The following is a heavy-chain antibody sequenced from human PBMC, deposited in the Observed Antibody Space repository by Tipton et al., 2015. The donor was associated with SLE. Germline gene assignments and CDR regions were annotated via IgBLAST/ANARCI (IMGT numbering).Heavy chain of an antibody. CDR1: GGSISSSPYN. V-gene: IGHV4-61*02. Sequence: TLSLTCAVSGGSISSSPYNWAWIRQPPGKGLEWIGRIYTSGSANYNPSLKSRVTMSVDTSKNQFSLRLNSVTAADTAVYYCAREPWGYAFWSGSTLGYMDVWGKGTTVTVSS. D-gene: IGHD3-3*01. CDR3: AREPWGYAFWSGSTLGYMDV. J-gene: IGHJ6*03. CDR2: IYTSGSA.